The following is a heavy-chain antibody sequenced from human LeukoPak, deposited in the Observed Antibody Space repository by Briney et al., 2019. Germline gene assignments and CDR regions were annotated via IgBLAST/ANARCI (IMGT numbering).Heavy chain of an antibody. CDR3: ARDLHYYVAMDV. J-gene: IGHJ6*02. CDR1: GFALSGSA. CDR2: IGGDEKT. Sequence: PGGSLRDSCVPPGFALSGSALTWVPAPLGRGGGRVSGIGGDEKTHNPESAPGRLEISTATFELMLYMEMNTIRAEDTAVYYCARDLHYYVAMDVWGQGTTVTVSS. D-gene: IGHD3-10*02. V-gene: IGHV3-23*01.